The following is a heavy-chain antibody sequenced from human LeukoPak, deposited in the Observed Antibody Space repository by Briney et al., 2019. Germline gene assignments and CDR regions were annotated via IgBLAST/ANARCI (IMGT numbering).Heavy chain of an antibody. CDR3: ARDLPAAS. CDR1: GFTFSSYA. CDR2: ISYDGSNK. Sequence: AGGSLRLSCAASGFTFSSYAMHWVRQAPGKGLEWVAVISYDGSNKYYADSVKGRFTISRDNSKNTLYLQMNSLRAEDTAVYYCARDLPAASWGQGTLVTVSS. J-gene: IGHJ5*02. V-gene: IGHV3-30*04. D-gene: IGHD6-25*01.